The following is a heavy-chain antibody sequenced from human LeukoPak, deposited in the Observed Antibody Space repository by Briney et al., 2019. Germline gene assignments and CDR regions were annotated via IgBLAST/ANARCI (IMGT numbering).Heavy chain of an antibody. CDR3: ARGGSRSDYYYGMDV. J-gene: IGHJ6*02. Sequence: GASVKVSCKASGYTFTSYAMNWVRRAPGQGLEWMGWINTNTGNPTYAQGFTGRFVFSLDTSVSTAYLQISSLKAEDTAVYYCARGGSRSDYYYGMDVWGQGTTVTVSS. D-gene: IGHD2-15*01. CDR1: GYTFTSYA. CDR2: INTNTGNP. V-gene: IGHV7-4-1*02.